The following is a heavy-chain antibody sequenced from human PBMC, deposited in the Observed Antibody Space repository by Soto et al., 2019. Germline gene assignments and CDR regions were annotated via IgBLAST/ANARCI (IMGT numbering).Heavy chain of an antibody. J-gene: IGHJ4*02. CDR1: GGTFSSYA. D-gene: IGHD4-4*01. V-gene: IGHV1-69*13. CDR3: AREGSYSNSSDY. CDR2: IIPIFGTA. Sequence: SVKVSCKASGGTFSSYAISWVRQAPGQGLEWMGGIIPIFGTANYAQKFQGRVTITADESTSTAYMELSSLRSEDTAVYYCAREGSYSNSSDYWGQGTLVTVSS.